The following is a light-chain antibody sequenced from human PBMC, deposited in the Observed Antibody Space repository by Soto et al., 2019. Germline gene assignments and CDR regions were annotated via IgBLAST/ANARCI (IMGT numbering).Light chain of an antibody. Sequence: EIVLTQSPGTLSLSPGERATLSCRASQSVSSSYLAWYQQSPGQAPRLLIYGASTRATGIPDRFSGSGSGTDFTLTISRLEPEDFAVYYCQQYGKSPPYTFGGGTKVELK. V-gene: IGKV3-20*01. CDR2: GAS. CDR3: QQYGKSPPYT. CDR1: QSVSSSY. J-gene: IGKJ4*01.